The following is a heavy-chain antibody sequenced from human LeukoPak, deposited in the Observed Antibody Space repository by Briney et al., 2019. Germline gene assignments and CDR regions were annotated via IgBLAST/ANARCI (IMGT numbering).Heavy chain of an antibody. Sequence: GGSLRLSCAASGYTFSGFSMSWVRQSPTKGLEWVANIKQDGSERYYVDSVKGRFTISRDNAKNSLSLQMNNLRVEDTAVYYCARAGSHWHYVYWGQGTVVTVSS. D-gene: IGHD3-10*01. CDR2: IKQDGSER. V-gene: IGHV3-7*01. CDR1: GYTFSGFS. J-gene: IGHJ4*02. CDR3: ARAGSHWHYVY.